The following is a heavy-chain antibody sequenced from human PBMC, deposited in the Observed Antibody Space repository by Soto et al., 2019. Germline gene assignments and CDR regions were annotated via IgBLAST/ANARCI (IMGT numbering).Heavy chain of an antibody. Sequence: LGESLKISCKGSGYSFTSYWIGWVRQMPGKGLEWMGIIYPGDSDTRYSPSFQGQVTISADKSISTAYLQWSSLKASDTAMYYCASTQLSNNGYYYYGMDVWGQGTTVTVSS. V-gene: IGHV5-51*01. CDR1: GYSFTSYW. D-gene: IGHD1-1*01. J-gene: IGHJ6*02. CDR2: IYPGDSDT. CDR3: ASTQLSNNGYYYYGMDV.